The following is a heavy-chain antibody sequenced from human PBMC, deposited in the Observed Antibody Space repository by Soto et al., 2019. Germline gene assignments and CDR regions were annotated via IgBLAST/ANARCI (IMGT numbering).Heavy chain of an antibody. J-gene: IGHJ4*02. Sequence: SGPTLVNPTRTLTLTCAFSGFSLSATKVGVGWISQPPGKAPEWLALIYWNGDNLYSPSLKSRLTIAKDTSRSQVVLTMTNMDSVDTATYFCAHSSGWLLDFWGRGTLVTVSS. CDR1: GFSLSATKVG. CDR2: IYWNGDN. V-gene: IGHV2-5*01. CDR3: AHSSGWLLDF. D-gene: IGHD6-19*01.